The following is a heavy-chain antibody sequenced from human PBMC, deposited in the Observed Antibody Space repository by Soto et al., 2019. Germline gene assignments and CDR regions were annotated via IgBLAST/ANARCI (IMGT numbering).Heavy chain of an antibody. D-gene: IGHD2-15*01. V-gene: IGHV1-18*01. CDR2: ISAYNGNT. CDR3: ARMDCSGGSRYYYYGMDV. Sequence: GASVKVSCKASGYTFTSYGISWVRQAPGQGLEWMGWISAYNGNTNYAQKLQGRVTMTTDTSTSTAYMELRSLRSDDTAVYYCARMDCSGGSRYYYYGMDVWGQGTTVTVSS. J-gene: IGHJ6*02. CDR1: GYTFTSYG.